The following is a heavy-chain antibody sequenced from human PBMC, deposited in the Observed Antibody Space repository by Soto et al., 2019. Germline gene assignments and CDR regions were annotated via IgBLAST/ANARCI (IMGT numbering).Heavy chain of an antibody. CDR1: GGTFSSYT. J-gene: IGHJ4*02. Sequence: HVQLVQSGAEVKKPGSSVKVSCKASGGTFSSYTITWVRQAPGQGLEWMGRIIPILGIANYAQKFQGRVTITADKSTGTAYMGLSSLRSEDTAVYYCLNIPHYWGQGTLVTVSS. CDR3: LNIPHY. CDR2: IIPILGIA. V-gene: IGHV1-69*02.